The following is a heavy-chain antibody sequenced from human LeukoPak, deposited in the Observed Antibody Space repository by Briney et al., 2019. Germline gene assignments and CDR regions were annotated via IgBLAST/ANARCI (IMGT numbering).Heavy chain of an antibody. CDR3: ARDGYPYYYDSSGYSPLDY. CDR1: GFTFSSYA. Sequence: GGSLRLSCVASGFTFSSYAMHWVRQTPGKGLEYVSGINSNGGSTHYANSVKGRFTISRDNSKHTLYLQMGSLRAEDTAVYYCARDGYPYYYDSSGYSPLDYWGQGTLVTVSS. D-gene: IGHD3-22*01. CDR2: INSNGGST. J-gene: IGHJ4*02. V-gene: IGHV3-64*01.